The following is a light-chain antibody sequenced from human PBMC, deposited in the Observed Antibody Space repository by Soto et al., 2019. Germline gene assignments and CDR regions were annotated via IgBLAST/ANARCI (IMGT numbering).Light chain of an antibody. Sequence: SYELTQPPSVSVAPGKTARITCGGNNIGSKSVHWYQQKPGQAPVLVIYYDSDRPSGIPERFSGSNSGNTATLTISRVGAGDEADYYCQVWDSSSDHPGVFGGGTKLTVL. J-gene: IGLJ2*01. V-gene: IGLV3-21*04. CDR3: QVWDSSSDHPGV. CDR2: YDS. CDR1: NIGSKS.